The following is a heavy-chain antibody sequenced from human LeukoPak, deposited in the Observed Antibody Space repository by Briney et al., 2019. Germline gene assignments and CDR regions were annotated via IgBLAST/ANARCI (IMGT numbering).Heavy chain of an antibody. CDR3: ARVGPDSGSYPYYFDY. CDR2: ISGSDFST. D-gene: IGHD1-26*01. J-gene: IGHJ4*02. V-gene: IGHV3-23*01. CDR1: GFTFSSYA. Sequence: TGGSLRLSCAASGFTFSSYAMSWVRQAPGKGLEWVSSISGSDFSTNHADSVKGRFTISRDNSKNTLYLQMNSLRAEDTAVYYCARVGPDSGSYPYYFDYWGQGTLVTVSS.